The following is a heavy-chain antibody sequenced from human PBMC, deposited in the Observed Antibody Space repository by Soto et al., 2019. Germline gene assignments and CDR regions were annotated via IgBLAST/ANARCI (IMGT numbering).Heavy chain of an antibody. D-gene: IGHD3-3*02. V-gene: IGHV1-3*01. CDR2: SNEGSGNT. J-gene: IGHJ4*02. CDR3: ARADRTISGAVTLDY. CDR1: GYSFKNYA. Sequence: QVQLVQSGPEVKRPGASVRISCRTAGYSFKNYAIHWVRQAPGKKLEWMGWSNEGSGNTRYSQKFQGRMSIARDTSASTSYLDLRSLTSEDTAIYFCARADRTISGAVTLDYWGAGTLVTVSS.